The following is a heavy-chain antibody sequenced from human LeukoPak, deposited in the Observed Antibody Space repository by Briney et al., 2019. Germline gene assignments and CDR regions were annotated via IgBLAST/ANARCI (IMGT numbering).Heavy chain of an antibody. CDR3: ARDVGRSYDLDY. CDR1: GYTFTSYG. J-gene: IGHJ4*02. D-gene: IGHD3-16*01. Sequence: ASVKVSCKASGYTFTSYGISWVRQAPGQGLEWMGWISAYNGNTNYAQSLQGRVTMTIDTSTSTVYMELRSLRSDDTAVYYCARDVGRSYDLDYWGQGTLVTVSS. V-gene: IGHV1-18*01. CDR2: ISAYNGNT.